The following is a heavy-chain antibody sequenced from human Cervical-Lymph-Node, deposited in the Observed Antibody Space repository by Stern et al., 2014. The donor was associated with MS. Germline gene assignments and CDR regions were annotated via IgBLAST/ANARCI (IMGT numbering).Heavy chain of an antibody. CDR1: GGSFSDSG. Sequence: VQLVQSGAEVKKPGSSVKVSCKASGGSFSDSGFTWVRQAPGQGLEWMGGIIPKFGTADYAQKFQGRVTITADEPTSTAYVEVTSLRSEDTAVYYCASGGYSPYYYYVMDVCGQGTTVTVSS. CDR2: IIPKFGTA. D-gene: IGHD5-18*01. V-gene: IGHV1-69*01. J-gene: IGHJ6*02. CDR3: ASGGYSPYYYYVMDV.